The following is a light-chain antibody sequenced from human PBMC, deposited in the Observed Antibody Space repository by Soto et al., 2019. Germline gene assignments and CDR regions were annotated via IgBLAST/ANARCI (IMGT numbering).Light chain of an antibody. V-gene: IGKV1-39*01. J-gene: IGKJ2*01. Sequence: IQLTQSPSSLSASVGDRVTVTCRASQSINIYLNWYQQKPGKAPTLLIYGASTLQCGVPSRFSGGRSRTDFTLTISSLQTEDFATYYCQQSYRSPYTFGQGTKLEI. CDR3: QQSYRSPYT. CDR2: GAS. CDR1: QSINIY.